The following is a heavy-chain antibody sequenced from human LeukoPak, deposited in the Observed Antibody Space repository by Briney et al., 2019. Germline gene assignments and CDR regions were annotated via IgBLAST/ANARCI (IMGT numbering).Heavy chain of an antibody. V-gene: IGHV4-59*01. D-gene: IGHD4-17*01. CDR2: IYYSGST. CDR1: GGSISSYY. Sequence: SETLSLTCTVSGGSISSYYRSWIRQPPGKGLEWIGYIYYSGSTNYNPSLKSRVTISVDTSKNQFSLKLSSVTAADTAVYYCARHTVTTSFDYWGQGTLVTVSS. CDR3: ARHTVTTSFDY. J-gene: IGHJ4*02.